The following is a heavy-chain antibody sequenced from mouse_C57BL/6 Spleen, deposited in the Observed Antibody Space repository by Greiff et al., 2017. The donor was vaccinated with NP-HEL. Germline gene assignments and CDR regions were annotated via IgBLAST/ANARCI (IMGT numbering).Heavy chain of an antibody. J-gene: IGHJ1*03. CDR3: ARGEKGTLYWYFDV. V-gene: IGHV5-17*01. CDR1: GFTFSDYG. Sequence: EVMLVESGGGLVKPGGSLKLSCAASGFTFSDYGMHWVRQAPEKGLEWVAYISSGSSPIYYADTVKGRFTISRDNAQNPLFLQMTSLGSENTAMYYCARGEKGTLYWYFDVWGTGTTVTVSS. CDR2: ISSGSSPI.